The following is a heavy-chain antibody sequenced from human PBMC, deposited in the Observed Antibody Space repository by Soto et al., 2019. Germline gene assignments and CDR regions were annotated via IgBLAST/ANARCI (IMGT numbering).Heavy chain of an antibody. D-gene: IGHD3-22*01. CDR3: AREERRITMIVVVITNGMDV. CDR2: ISYDGSNK. J-gene: IGHJ6*02. Sequence: SLRLSCAASGFTFSSYAMHWVRQAPGKGLEWVAVISYDGSNKYYADSVKGRFTISRDNSKNTLYLQMNSLRAEDTAVYYCAREERRITMIVVVITNGMDVWGQGTTVTVSS. CDR1: GFTFSSYA. V-gene: IGHV3-30-3*01.